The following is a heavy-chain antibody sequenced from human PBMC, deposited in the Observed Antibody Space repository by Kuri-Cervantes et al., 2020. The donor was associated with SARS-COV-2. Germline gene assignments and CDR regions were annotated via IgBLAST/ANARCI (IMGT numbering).Heavy chain of an antibody. CDR1: GFSLNTSGMC. CDR2: IDWDDDK. J-gene: IGHJ4*02. V-gene: IGHV2-70*11. CDR3: VRIRAATVIADY. D-gene: IGHD4-11*01. Sequence: SGPTLVKPTQTLTLTCTFSGFSLNTSGMCVSWIRQPPGKALEWLARIDWDDDKYYKTSLKNRLTISKDTSENQVVLTMTNMDPVDTATYYCVRIRAATVIADYWGQGTLVTVSS.